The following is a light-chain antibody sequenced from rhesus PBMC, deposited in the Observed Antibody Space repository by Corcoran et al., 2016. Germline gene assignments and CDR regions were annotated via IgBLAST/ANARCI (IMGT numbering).Light chain of an antibody. Sequence: QSAPTQPPSVSGSHGQSVTITCTGTSSDIGGYNFVSWYQQHPGKAPKLMIYGVSNRPSGVSDRFSGSKSGNTASLTISGLQAEDEADYYCCSYTTSNTFIFGAGTRLTVL. CDR2: GVS. CDR1: SSDIGGYNF. CDR3: CSYTTSNTFI. J-gene: IGLJ1*01. V-gene: IGLV2S7*01.